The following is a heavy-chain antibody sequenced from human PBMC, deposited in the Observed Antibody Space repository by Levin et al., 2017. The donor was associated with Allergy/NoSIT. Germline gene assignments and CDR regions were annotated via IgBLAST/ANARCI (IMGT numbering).Heavy chain of an antibody. J-gene: IGHJ5*02. Sequence: RGESLKISCKASGYTFTSYGISWVRQAPGQGLEWMGWISAYNGNTNYAQKLQGRVTMTTDTSTSTAYMELRSLRSDDTAVYYCARAGAGGDILTGYYRVRWFDPWGQGTLVTVSS. CDR2: ISAYNGNT. D-gene: IGHD3-9*01. CDR3: ARAGAGGDILTGYYRVRWFDP. V-gene: IGHV1-18*01. CDR1: GYTFTSYG.